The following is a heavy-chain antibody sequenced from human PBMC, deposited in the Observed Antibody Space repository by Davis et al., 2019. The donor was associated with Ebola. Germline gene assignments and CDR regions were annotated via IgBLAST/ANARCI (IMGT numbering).Heavy chain of an antibody. CDR3: ARGTRGEAAAGMFYFDY. J-gene: IGHJ4*02. CDR1: GGSFSGYY. Sequence: SETLSLTCAVYGGSFSGYYWSWIRQPPGEGLEWIGEINHSGNTNSNPSLKSRVTISVDTSKNQFSLKVTSVTAADTARYYCARGTRGEAAAGMFYFDYWGRGTLVTVSS. D-gene: IGHD6-13*01. CDR2: INHSGNT. V-gene: IGHV4-34*01.